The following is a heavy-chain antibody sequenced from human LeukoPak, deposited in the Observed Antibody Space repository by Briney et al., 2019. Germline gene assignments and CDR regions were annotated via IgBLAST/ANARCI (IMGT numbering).Heavy chain of an antibody. D-gene: IGHD6-13*01. CDR3: ARISKAAAGSHGYYMDV. Sequence: GGSLRLSCAASGFTFSSYSMNWVRQAPGKGLEWISYISSSSSTIYYADSVKGRFTISRDNAKNSLYLQMNSLRADDTAVYYCARISKAAAGSHGYYMDVWGKGTTVTVSS. CDR1: GFTFSSYS. CDR2: ISSSSSTI. J-gene: IGHJ6*03. V-gene: IGHV3-48*01.